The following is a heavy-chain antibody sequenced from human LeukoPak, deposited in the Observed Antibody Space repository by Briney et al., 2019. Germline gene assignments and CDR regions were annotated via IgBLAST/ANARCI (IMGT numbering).Heavy chain of an antibody. CDR2: ISYDGSNK. Sequence: GGSLRLSCAASGFTFSSYAMHWVRPAPGKGLEWVAVISYDGSNKYYADSVKGRFTISRDNSKNTLYLQMNSLRAEDTAVYYCARGSIVVGSRFDYWGQGTLVTVSS. CDR3: ARGSIVVGSRFDY. D-gene: IGHD2-21*01. CDR1: GFTFSSYA. J-gene: IGHJ4*02. V-gene: IGHV3-30-3*01.